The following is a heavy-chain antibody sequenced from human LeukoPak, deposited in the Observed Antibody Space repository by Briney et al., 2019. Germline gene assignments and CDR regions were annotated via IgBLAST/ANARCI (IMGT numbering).Heavy chain of an antibody. CDR1: GGSISSGDYY. J-gene: IGHJ4*02. CDR2: IYYSGGT. CDR3: ARDFSYYYGSGSN. V-gene: IGHV4-30-4*01. Sequence: SETLSLTCTVSGGSISSGDYYWSWIRQPPGKGLEWIGYIYYSGGTYYNPSLKSRVTISVDTSKNQFSLKLSSVTAADTAVYYCARDFSYYYGSGSNWGQGTLVTVSS. D-gene: IGHD3-10*01.